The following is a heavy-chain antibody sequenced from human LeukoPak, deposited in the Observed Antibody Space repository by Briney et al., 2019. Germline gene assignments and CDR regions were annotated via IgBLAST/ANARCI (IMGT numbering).Heavy chain of an antibody. CDR3: ARAKDSSGYYLLYYFDY. Sequence: GASVKVSCKASGYTFTSYGISWVRQAPGQGREWMGWISAYNGNTNYAQKLQGRVTMTTDTSTSTAYMELRSLRSDDTAVYYCARAKDSSGYYLLYYFDYWGQGTLVTVSS. CDR2: ISAYNGNT. V-gene: IGHV1-18*01. CDR1: GYTFTSYG. J-gene: IGHJ4*02. D-gene: IGHD3-22*01.